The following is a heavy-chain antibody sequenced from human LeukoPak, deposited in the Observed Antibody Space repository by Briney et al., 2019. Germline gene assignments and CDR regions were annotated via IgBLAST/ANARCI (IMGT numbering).Heavy chain of an antibody. D-gene: IGHD3-22*01. CDR3: ARGVLTLPYDSSGSGDY. V-gene: IGHV1-2*02. Sequence: ASVKVSCKASGYNFTDYYVHWVRQAPGQGLEWMGYITPNSEGTEFAQKFQGRVTMTRDTSISTAYMELSRLRSDDTAVYYCARGVLTLPYDSSGSGDYWGQGTLVTVSS. J-gene: IGHJ4*02. CDR2: ITPNSEGT. CDR1: GYNFTDYY.